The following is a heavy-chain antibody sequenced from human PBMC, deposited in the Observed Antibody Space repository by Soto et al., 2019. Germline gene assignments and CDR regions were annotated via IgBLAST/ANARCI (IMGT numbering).Heavy chain of an antibody. CDR1: GGSISNYY. CDR3: AGGRYGELSPFAY. J-gene: IGHJ4*02. Sequence: QVQLQESGPGLVKPSETLSLTCTVSGGSISNYYWSWIRQPPGKGLEWIGYIYYSGNTNYSPSLKCRVTISAAQSRDQFSLKLASVTAANPAVYYCAGGRYGELSPFAYWGQGTLVTVSS. V-gene: IGHV4-59*13. D-gene: IGHD1-26*01. CDR2: IYYSGNT.